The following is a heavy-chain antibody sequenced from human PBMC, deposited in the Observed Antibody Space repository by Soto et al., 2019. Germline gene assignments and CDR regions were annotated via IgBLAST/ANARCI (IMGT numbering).Heavy chain of an antibody. Sequence: QVQLVQSGAEVKKPGSSVMVSCKASGGTFSSYAISWVRQAPGQGLEWMGGIIPIFGTANYAQKFQGRVTITADESTSTAYMELSSLRSEDTAVYYCARSYYYGSGSYTAFDIWGQGTMVTVSS. D-gene: IGHD3-10*01. V-gene: IGHV1-69*12. CDR2: IIPIFGTA. J-gene: IGHJ3*02. CDR1: GGTFSSYA. CDR3: ARSYYYGSGSYTAFDI.